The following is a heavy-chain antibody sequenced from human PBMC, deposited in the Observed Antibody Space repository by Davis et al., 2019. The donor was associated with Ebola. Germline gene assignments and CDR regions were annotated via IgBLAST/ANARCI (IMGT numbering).Heavy chain of an antibody. J-gene: IGHJ4*02. Sequence: GESLKISCAASGFTFSSYGMHWVRQAPGKGLEWVAVISYDGSNKYYADSVKGRFTISRDNSKNTLYLQMNSLRAEDTAVYYCARVPCLSPYSSSCRSLDYWGQGTLVTVSS. V-gene: IGHV3-33*05. CDR2: ISYDGSNK. CDR1: GFTFSSYG. CDR3: ARVPCLSPYSSSCRSLDY. D-gene: IGHD6-13*01.